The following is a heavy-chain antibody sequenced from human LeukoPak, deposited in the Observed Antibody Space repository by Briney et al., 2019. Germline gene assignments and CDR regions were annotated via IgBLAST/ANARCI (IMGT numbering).Heavy chain of an antibody. CDR3: ATRTRDGYNLPYYYYYGMDV. CDR2: ISAYNGNT. J-gene: IGHJ6*02. Sequence: ASVKVSCKASGYTFTSYGISWVRQAPGQGLEWMGWISAYNGNTNYAQKLQGRVTMTTDTSTSTAYMELSSLRSEDTAVYYCATRTRDGYNLPYYYYYGMDVWGQGTTVTVSS. D-gene: IGHD5-12*01. V-gene: IGHV1-18*01. CDR1: GYTFTSYG.